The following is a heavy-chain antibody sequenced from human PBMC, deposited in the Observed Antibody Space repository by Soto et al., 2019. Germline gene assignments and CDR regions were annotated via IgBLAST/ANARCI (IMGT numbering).Heavy chain of an antibody. J-gene: IGHJ4*02. CDR3: AKPSYIRAWQVTETALDY. CDR2: ISFDENEK. CDR1: GFLFSRYG. Sequence: GGSLRLSCAASGFLFSRYGMHWVRQAPGKGLEWVAFISFDENEKQYSDSVKGRFTVSRDISKSTLYLQMNSLRAEDTAVYYCAKPSYIRAWQVTETALDYWGQGTLVTVSS. D-gene: IGHD2-2*02. V-gene: IGHV3-30*18.